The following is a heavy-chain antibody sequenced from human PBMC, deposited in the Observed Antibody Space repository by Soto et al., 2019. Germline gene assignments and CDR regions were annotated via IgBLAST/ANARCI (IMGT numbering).Heavy chain of an antibody. V-gene: IGHV4-34*01. Sequence: SETLSLTCAVYGGSFSGYYWSWIRQPPGKGLEWIGEINHSGSTNYNPSLKSRVTISVDTSKNQFSLKLSSVTAADTAVYYCAISSLDYGSYYYYGMDVWGQGTTVTVSS. D-gene: IGHD4-17*01. CDR1: GGSFSGYY. CDR2: INHSGST. CDR3: AISSLDYGSYYYYGMDV. J-gene: IGHJ6*02.